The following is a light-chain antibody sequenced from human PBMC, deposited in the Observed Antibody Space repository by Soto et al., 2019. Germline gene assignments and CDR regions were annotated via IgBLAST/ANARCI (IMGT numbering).Light chain of an antibody. J-gene: IGLJ2*01. CDR3: QTWVGSGNVV. CDR2: LNSDGSH. CDR1: SGHSSYA. Sequence: QSVLTQSPSASASLGASVKVTCTLSSGHSSYAIAWHQQQPEKGPRYLMKLNSDGSHSKGDGIPDRFSGSSSGAERYLTISSLQSEDEADYHCQTWVGSGNVVFGGGTKLTVL. V-gene: IGLV4-69*01.